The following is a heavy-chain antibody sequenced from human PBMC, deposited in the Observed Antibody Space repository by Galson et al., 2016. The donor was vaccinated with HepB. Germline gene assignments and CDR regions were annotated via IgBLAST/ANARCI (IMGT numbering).Heavy chain of an antibody. CDR2: IWYDGSKT. CDR3: AKEMYYYDSSGLALFDY. J-gene: IGHJ4*02. CDR1: GFAFSSYA. V-gene: IGHV3-33*06. D-gene: IGHD3-22*01. Sequence: SLRLSCAASGFAFSSYAMHWVRQAPGKGLEWVALIWYDGSKTSYADSVKGRFTVSRDNSKNTLYLKMSSLRAEDTAVYYCAKEMYYYDSSGLALFDYWGRGTLATVSS.